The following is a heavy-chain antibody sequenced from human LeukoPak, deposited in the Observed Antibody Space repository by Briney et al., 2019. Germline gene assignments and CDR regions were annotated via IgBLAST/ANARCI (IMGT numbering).Heavy chain of an antibody. CDR2: IYYSGST. J-gene: IGHJ6*03. Sequence: SETLCLTWTVSGGSISSYYWSWIRQPPGKGLEWIGYIYYSGSTNYNPSLKSRVTISVDTSKNQFSLKLSSVTAADTAVYYCARSFYCSGGSCYSYYYYYYMDVWGKGTTVTVSS. CDR1: GGSISSYY. CDR3: ARSFYCSGGSCYSYYYYYYMDV. D-gene: IGHD2-15*01. V-gene: IGHV4-59*01.